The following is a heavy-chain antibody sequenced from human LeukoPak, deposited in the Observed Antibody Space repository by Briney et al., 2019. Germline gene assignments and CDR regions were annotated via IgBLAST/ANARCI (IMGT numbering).Heavy chain of an antibody. CDR2: IKEDGREK. CDR1: GISFSRGW. J-gene: IGHJ4*02. Sequence: QPGGSLRLSCVASGISFSRGWMSWVRQAPGKRLEWVAKIKEDGREKYYVDSVNGRFTISRDNAKNSLYLQMNSLRAEDTAVYFCARDGYFYAWDYWGQGTLVTVSS. D-gene: IGHD2/OR15-2a*01. V-gene: IGHV3-7*01. CDR3: ARDGYFYAWDY.